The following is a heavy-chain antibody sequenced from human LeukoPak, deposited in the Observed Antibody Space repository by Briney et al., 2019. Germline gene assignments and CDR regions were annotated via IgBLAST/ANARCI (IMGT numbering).Heavy chain of an antibody. Sequence: GGSLRLSCAASGFTFSSYAMSWVRQAPGMGLEWVSAISGSGGSTYYADSVKGRFTISRDNSKNTLYLQMNSLRAEDTAVYYCAKDYRRGSYPRGDFDYWGQGTLVTVSS. CDR2: ISGSGGST. V-gene: IGHV3-23*01. CDR1: GFTFSSYA. CDR3: AKDYRRGSYPRGDFDY. D-gene: IGHD1-26*01. J-gene: IGHJ4*02.